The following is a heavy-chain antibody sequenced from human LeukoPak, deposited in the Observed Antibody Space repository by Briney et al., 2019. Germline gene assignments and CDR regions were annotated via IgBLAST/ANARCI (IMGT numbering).Heavy chain of an antibody. V-gene: IGHV3-23*01. Sequence: LGLFCAEPGVAYGSRSMSWVHQEKGKGLEWVSTIIASSGSTFYADSVKGRFTISKDTSKNTLYLHMSSLRADDTAVYYCAKGGYDYVEVAYFDYWGQGTLVTVSS. CDR3: AKGGYDYVEVAYFDY. CDR1: GVAYGSRS. J-gene: IGHJ4*02. CDR2: IIASSGST. D-gene: IGHD5-12*01.